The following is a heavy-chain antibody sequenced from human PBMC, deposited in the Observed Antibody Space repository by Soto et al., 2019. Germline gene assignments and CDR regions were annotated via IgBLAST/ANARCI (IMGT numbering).Heavy chain of an antibody. V-gene: IGHV1-24*01. CDR3: ATSGGITMVRGVISPYYYYYYGMDV. CDR1: GYTLTELS. Sequence: GASVKVSCKVSGYTLTELSMLWVRQAPGKGLEWMGGFDPEDGETIYAQKLQGRVTMTEDTSTDTAYMELSSLRSEDTAVYYCATSGGITMVRGVISPYYYYYYGMDVWGQGTTVTVSS. CDR2: FDPEDGET. J-gene: IGHJ6*02. D-gene: IGHD3-10*01.